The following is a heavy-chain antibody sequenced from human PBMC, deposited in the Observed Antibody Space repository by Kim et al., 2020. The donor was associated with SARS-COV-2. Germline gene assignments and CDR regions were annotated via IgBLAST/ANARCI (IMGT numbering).Heavy chain of an antibody. D-gene: IGHD2-15*01. Sequence: SETLSLTCTVSSGSISSSGYYWGWIRQPPGKGLEWIASIYYSGSTYYNPSLKSRVTISVDTSKNQFSLKLTSVTAADTAVYYCARHPEKYCSGGSCYPRWFDPWGQGTLVTVSS. CDR1: SGSISSSGYY. CDR2: IYYSGST. J-gene: IGHJ5*02. V-gene: IGHV4-39*01. CDR3: ARHPEKYCSGGSCYPRWFDP.